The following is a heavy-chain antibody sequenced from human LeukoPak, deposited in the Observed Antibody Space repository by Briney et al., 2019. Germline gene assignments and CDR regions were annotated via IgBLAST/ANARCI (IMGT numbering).Heavy chain of an antibody. CDR3: ARDLGSGGYDYYFDS. CDR1: GGTFSSYA. V-gene: IGHV1-69*13. CDR2: IIPIFGTA. J-gene: IGHJ4*02. D-gene: IGHD5-12*01. Sequence: SVKVSCKASGGTFSSYAISWVRQAPGQGLEWMGGIIPIFGTANYAQKFQGRVTITADESTSTVYMELSSLRSEDTAVYYCARDLGSGGYDYYFDSWGQGTLVTVSS.